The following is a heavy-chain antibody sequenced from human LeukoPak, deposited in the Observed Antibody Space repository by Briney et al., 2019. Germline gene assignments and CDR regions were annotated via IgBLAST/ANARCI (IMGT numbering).Heavy chain of an antibody. CDR3: ANSARTPGIAVAGTGYFQH. J-gene: IGHJ1*01. V-gene: IGHV1-69*04. Sequence: ASVKVSCKASGGTFSSYAISWVRQAPGQGLEWMGRIIPILGIANYAQKFQGRVTITADKSTSTAYMELSSLRSEDTAVYYCANSARTPGIAVAGTGYFQHWGQGTLVTVSS. D-gene: IGHD6-19*01. CDR1: GGTFSSYA. CDR2: IIPILGIA.